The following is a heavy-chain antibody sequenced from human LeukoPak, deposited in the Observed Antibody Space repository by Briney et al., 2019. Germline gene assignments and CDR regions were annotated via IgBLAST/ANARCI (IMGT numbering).Heavy chain of an antibody. Sequence: SVKVSCKASEGTCSSYAISWVRQAPGQGLEWMGGIIPIFGTANYAQKFQGRVTITADKSTSTAYMELSILRSEDTAVYYCARDPPIAVAGRGRAFYYYGMDVWGKGTTVTVSS. D-gene: IGHD6-19*01. CDR2: IIPIFGTA. CDR3: ARDPPIAVAGRGRAFYYYGMDV. CDR1: EGTCSSYA. J-gene: IGHJ6*04. V-gene: IGHV1-69*06.